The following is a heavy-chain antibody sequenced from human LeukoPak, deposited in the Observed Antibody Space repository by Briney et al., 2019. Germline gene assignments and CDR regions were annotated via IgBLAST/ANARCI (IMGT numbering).Heavy chain of an antibody. J-gene: IGHJ4*02. CDR2: INHSGST. Sequence: SETLSLTCAVYGGSFSGYYWSWLRQPPGKGLEWIGEINHSGSTNYNPSLKSRVTISVDTSKNQFSLKLSSVTAADTAVYYCARGIVPAALSHFDYWGQGTLVTVSS. CDR1: GGSFSGYY. V-gene: IGHV4-34*01. CDR3: ARGIVPAALSHFDY. D-gene: IGHD2-2*01.